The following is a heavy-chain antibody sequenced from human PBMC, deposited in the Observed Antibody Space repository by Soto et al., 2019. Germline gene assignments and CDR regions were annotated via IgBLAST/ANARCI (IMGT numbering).Heavy chain of an antibody. D-gene: IGHD2-15*01. Sequence: EVQLVESGGGLVKPGGSLRLSCAASGFTFSSYRMNWVRQAPGKGLEWVSSISSSSSYIYYADSVKGRFTISRDNAKNSLYLQMNSLRAEDTAVYYCARDLTYCSGGSCPPRYYYYGRDVWGQGTTVTVSS. CDR3: ARDLTYCSGGSCPPRYYYYGRDV. CDR2: ISSSSSYI. CDR1: GFTFSSYR. V-gene: IGHV3-21*01. J-gene: IGHJ6*02.